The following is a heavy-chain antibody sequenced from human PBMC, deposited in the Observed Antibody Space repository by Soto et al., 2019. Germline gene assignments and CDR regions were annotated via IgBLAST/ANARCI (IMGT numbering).Heavy chain of an antibody. CDR3: XXXXXXXXXXXXXXX. V-gene: IGHV1-18*01. CDR1: GYSFTTYG. J-gene: IGHJ6*02. CDR2: ISGYNGNT. Sequence: QVQLVQSRGEVKKPGASVKVSCKTSGYSFTTYGISWVRQAPGQGLEWMGWISGYNGNTNYAQKLKGRLTMTTDTSTSTAYMELRSLTSDDXXVXXXXXXXXXXXXXXXXXXXGQGSTVTVSS.